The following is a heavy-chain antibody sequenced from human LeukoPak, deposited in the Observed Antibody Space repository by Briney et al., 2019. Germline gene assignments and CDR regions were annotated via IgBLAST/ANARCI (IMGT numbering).Heavy chain of an antibody. J-gene: IGHJ4*02. CDR1: GFTFNNAW. D-gene: IGHD2-15*01. CDR3: TTDPYCSGDTCVPFEH. V-gene: IGHV3-15*01. Sequence: GGSLRLYCAASGFTFNNAWMSWVRQAPGKGLEWVGRIRSKSDGGTTDHAAPVKGRFTISRDDSKNTLYLQMNSLKTEDTAVYFCTTDPYCSGDTCVPFEHWGQGTLVTVSS. CDR2: IRSKSDGGTT.